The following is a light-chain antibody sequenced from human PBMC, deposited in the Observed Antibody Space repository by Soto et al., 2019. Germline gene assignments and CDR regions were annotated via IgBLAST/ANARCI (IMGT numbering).Light chain of an antibody. CDR1: SSDVGSYNY. CDR2: DVS. V-gene: IGLV2-11*01. CDR3: CAYVGSNNFLYD. Sequence: QSALTQPRSVSGSPGQSVTISCTGSSSDVGSYNYVSWYQHHPGKAPKLMIYDVSKRPSGVPDRFSGSKSGNTASLTISGLQAEDEADYYCCAYVGSNNFLYDFGTGTKLTVL. J-gene: IGLJ1*01.